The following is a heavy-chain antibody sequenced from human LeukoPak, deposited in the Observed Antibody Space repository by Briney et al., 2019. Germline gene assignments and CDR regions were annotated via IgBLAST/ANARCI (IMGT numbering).Heavy chain of an antibody. D-gene: IGHD6-19*01. V-gene: IGHV4-34*01. Sequence: SETLSLTCAVYGGSFSGYYWSWLCQPPGKGLEWIGEINHSGSTNYNPSLKSRVTISVDTSKNQFSLKLSSVTAADTAVYYCARGMENSSGWYAHFDYWGQGTLVTVSS. J-gene: IGHJ4*02. CDR2: INHSGST. CDR1: GGSFSGYY. CDR3: ARGMENSSGWYAHFDY.